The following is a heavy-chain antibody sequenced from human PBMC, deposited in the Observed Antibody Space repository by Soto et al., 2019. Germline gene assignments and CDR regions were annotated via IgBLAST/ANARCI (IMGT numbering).Heavy chain of an antibody. CDR2: INHSGST. CDR3: AGAGSGWYTGY. J-gene: IGHJ4*02. Sequence: QMQLQQWGAGLLKPSETLSLTCAVYRGSFSGYYWSWIRQPPGKGLEWIGEINHSGSTNYNPSLTRPVTIAVDTSQTQFSLKLSSVPSAGTAVYYCAGAGSGWYTGYWGQGTLVTVSS. V-gene: IGHV4-34*01. D-gene: IGHD6-19*01. CDR1: RGSFSGYY.